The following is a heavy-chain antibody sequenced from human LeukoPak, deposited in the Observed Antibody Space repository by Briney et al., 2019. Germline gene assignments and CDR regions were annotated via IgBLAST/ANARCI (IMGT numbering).Heavy chain of an antibody. V-gene: IGHV3-30*02. D-gene: IGHD5-18*01. CDR3: AKGYSYHIDY. CDR2: IQYDGRGG. Sequence: GGSLRLSCAASGFTFRSYGMHWVRQAPGKGLEWVAFIQYDGRGGYYTDSVKGRFTISRDNSKNTLFLQMSSLRAEDTAVYYCAKGYSYHIDYWGKGTLVTVSS. CDR1: GFTFRSYG. J-gene: IGHJ4*02.